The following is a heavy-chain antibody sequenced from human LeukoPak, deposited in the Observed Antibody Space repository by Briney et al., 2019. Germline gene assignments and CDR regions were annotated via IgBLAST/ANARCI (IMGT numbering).Heavy chain of an antibody. Sequence: GGSLRLSCAASGFTFSSYSMNWVRQAPGKGLEWVSYISSSSSTIYYADSVKGRFTISRDNAKNSLYLQMNSLRAEDTAVYYCARDRPVYGSGSYYTNWFDPWGQGTLVTVSS. J-gene: IGHJ5*02. D-gene: IGHD3-10*01. CDR2: ISSSSSTI. CDR3: ARDRPVYGSGSYYTNWFDP. CDR1: GFTFSSYS. V-gene: IGHV3-48*04.